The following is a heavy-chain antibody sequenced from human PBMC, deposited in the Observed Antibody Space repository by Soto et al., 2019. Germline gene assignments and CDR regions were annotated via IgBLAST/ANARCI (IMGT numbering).Heavy chain of an antibody. J-gene: IGHJ3*02. V-gene: IGHV1-18*01. Sequence: GASVKVSCKASGYTFTSYGISWVRQAPGQGLEWMGWISAYNGNTNYTQKLQGRVTMTTDTSTSTAYMELRSLRSDDTAVYYCARDKEIVVAYDAFDIWGQGTMVTVSS. CDR1: GYTFTSYG. CDR3: ARDKEIVVAYDAFDI. D-gene: IGHD3-22*01. CDR2: ISAYNGNT.